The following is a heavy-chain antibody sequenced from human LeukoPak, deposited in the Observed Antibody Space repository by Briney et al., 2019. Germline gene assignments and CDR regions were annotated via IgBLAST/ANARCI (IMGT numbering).Heavy chain of an antibody. CDR1: GSTFSSYT. CDR3: ARDWDYYDSSGYYYYVPEDY. Sequence: GGSLRLSCAASGSTFSSYTMNWVRQAPGKGLEWVANIKQDGSEKYYVDSVKGRFTISRDNAKNSLYLQMNSLRAEDTAVYYCARDWDYYDSSGYYYYVPEDYWGQGTLVTVSS. V-gene: IGHV3-7*01. J-gene: IGHJ4*02. CDR2: IKQDGSEK. D-gene: IGHD3-22*01.